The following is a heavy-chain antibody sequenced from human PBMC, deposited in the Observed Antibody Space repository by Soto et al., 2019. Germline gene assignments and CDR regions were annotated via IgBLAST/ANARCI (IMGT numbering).Heavy chain of an antibody. CDR2: ISFDGSYE. Sequence: GRSLRLSCAASGFTFSSYGMPWVRQAPGKGLEWVAFISFDGSYEYYADSVKGRFTISRDNSENTLSLQMNSLRVDDTALYYCARPRSPYRGSQHFDSWGQGELVTVSS. D-gene: IGHD2-15*01. V-gene: IGHV3-30*03. J-gene: IGHJ4*02. CDR1: GFTFSSYG. CDR3: ARPRSPYRGSQHFDS.